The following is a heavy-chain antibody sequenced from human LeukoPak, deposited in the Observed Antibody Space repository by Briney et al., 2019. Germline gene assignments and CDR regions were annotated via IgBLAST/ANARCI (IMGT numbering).Heavy chain of an antibody. V-gene: IGHV4-38-2*02. J-gene: IGHJ4*02. CDR3: ARYDVWGTYRAFDY. D-gene: IGHD3-16*02. CDR1: GYSISSDYY. Sequence: SETLSLTCTVSGYSISSDYYWGWIRQPPGRGLEWIGTIYHSGSTYYNPSLKSRVTISVDTPKNQFSLKLSSVTAADTAVYYCARYDVWGTYRAFDYWGQGTLVTVSS. CDR2: IYHSGST.